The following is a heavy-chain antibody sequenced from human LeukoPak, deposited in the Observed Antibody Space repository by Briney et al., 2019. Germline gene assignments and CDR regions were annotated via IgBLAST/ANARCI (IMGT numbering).Heavy chain of an antibody. CDR3: ARERGNSGSYYGEGPVFDY. CDR1: GYTFTSYG. J-gene: IGHJ4*02. V-gene: IGHV1-18*01. Sequence: GASVKVSCKASGYTFTSYGISWVRQAPGQGLEWMGWISAYNGNTNYAQKFQGRVTMTRDTSTSTVYMELSSLRSEDTAVYYCARERGNSGSYYGEGPVFDYWGQGTLVTVSS. CDR2: ISAYNGNT. D-gene: IGHD1-26*01.